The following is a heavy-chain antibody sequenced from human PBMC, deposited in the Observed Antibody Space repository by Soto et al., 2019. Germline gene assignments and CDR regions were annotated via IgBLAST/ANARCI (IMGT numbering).Heavy chain of an antibody. Sequence: QVQLVQSGAEVKKPGASVKVSCKASGYTFTSYGISWVRQAPGQGLEWMGWISVYNGNTNYAQKLQGRVTMTTDTSTSTAYMELRSLRSDDTAVYYCARHAYSSGWYFEEYFQHWGQGTLVIVSS. D-gene: IGHD6-19*01. CDR1: GYTFTSYG. CDR3: ARHAYSSGWYFEEYFQH. J-gene: IGHJ1*01. V-gene: IGHV1-18*01. CDR2: ISVYNGNT.